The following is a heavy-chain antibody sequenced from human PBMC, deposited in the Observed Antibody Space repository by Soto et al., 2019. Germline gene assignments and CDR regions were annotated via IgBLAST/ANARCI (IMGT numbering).Heavy chain of an antibody. CDR3: ARSPYSSGWYDAFGI. D-gene: IGHD6-19*01. CDR1: GYSFTSYW. V-gene: IGHV5-51*01. J-gene: IGHJ3*02. CDR2: IYPGDSDT. Sequence: PGESLKISCKGSGYSFTSYWIGWVRQMPGKGLEWMGVIYPGDSDTRYSPSFQGQVTISADKSISTAYLQWSSLKASDTAMYYCARSPYSSGWYDAFGIWGQGTMVTVS.